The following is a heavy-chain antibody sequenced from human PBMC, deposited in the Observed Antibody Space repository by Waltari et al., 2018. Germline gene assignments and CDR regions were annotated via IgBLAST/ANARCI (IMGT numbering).Heavy chain of an antibody. D-gene: IGHD2-21*01. CDR2: IYHSGST. Sequence: QVQLQESGPGLVKPSETLSLPCAVSGYSISSGYYWGWIRQPPGKGLEWIGSIYHSGSTYYNPSLKSRVTISVDTSKNQFSLKLSSVTAADTAVYYCVHCGGDCYSFLLWGYWGQGTLVTVSS. V-gene: IGHV4-38-2*01. CDR3: VHCGGDCYSFLLWGY. J-gene: IGHJ4*02. CDR1: GYSISSGYY.